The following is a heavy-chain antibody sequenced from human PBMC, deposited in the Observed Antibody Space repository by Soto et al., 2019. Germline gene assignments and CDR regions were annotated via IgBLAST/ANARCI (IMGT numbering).Heavy chain of an antibody. Sequence: ASVKVSCKASGYTFTSYGISWVRQAPGQGLEWMGWISAYNGNTNYAQKLQGRVTMTTDTSTSTAYMELRSLRSDDTAVYYCARDRRYSGSYNYYYYYMDVWGKGTTVTVSS. J-gene: IGHJ6*03. D-gene: IGHD1-26*01. CDR3: ARDRRYSGSYNYYYYYMDV. CDR2: ISAYNGNT. CDR1: GYTFTSYG. V-gene: IGHV1-18*01.